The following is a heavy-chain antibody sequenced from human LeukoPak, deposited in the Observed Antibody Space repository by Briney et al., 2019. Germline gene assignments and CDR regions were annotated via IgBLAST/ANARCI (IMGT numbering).Heavy chain of an antibody. CDR1: GGSISTYY. CDR2: ISYSGNT. J-gene: IGHJ3*02. Sequence: SETLSLTCTVSGGSISTYYWSWIRQPPGKGLEWIGYISYSGNTNYNPSLKSRVTMSVDTSKNQFSLKLSSVTAADTAVYYCARRRDYVWGSYRYAFDIWGEGTMVTVSS. V-gene: IGHV4-59*01. CDR3: ARRRDYVWGSYRYAFDI. D-gene: IGHD3-16*02.